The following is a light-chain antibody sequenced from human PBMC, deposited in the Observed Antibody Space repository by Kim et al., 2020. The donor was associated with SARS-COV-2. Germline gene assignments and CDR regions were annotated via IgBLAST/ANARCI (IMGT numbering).Light chain of an antibody. J-gene: IGLJ1*01. CDR3: QSYDSSLSAYV. V-gene: IGLV1-40*01. CDR2: GNS. CDR1: SPNIVAVYD. Sequence: RVSVSFTGISPNIVAVYDVLWIHQPPGTAPKLPLFGNSNRPSGVPDRFSGSKSGTSSSLAITGLQADDEAAYYCQSYDSSLSAYVFGTGTKVTVL.